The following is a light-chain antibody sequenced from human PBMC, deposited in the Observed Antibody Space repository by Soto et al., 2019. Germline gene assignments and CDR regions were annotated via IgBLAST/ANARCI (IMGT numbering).Light chain of an antibody. J-gene: IGKJ1*01. V-gene: IGKV3-15*01. Sequence: IVMTQSPDTLPVSPGERATLSCRASQSVSTNLAWYQHKPGQTPRLLIYGASTRATGIPARFSGSGSGTDFTLTISGLQPDDFAIYYCQQYNSYRAFGQGTKVDIK. CDR2: GAS. CDR1: QSVSTN. CDR3: QQYNSYRA.